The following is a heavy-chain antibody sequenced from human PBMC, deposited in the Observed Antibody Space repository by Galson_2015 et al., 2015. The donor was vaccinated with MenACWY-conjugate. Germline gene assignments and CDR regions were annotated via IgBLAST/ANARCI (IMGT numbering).Heavy chain of an antibody. J-gene: IGHJ4*02. CDR2: IKQDGSEK. D-gene: IGHD2-21*01. Sequence: SLRLSCAASGFTFSSFWMSWVRQAPGKGLECVANIKQDGSEKYYVDSVKGRFTISRDNAQNSLYLQINSLGAEDTAVYYCAGGGATGGAFRYWGQGTLVTVSS. CDR1: GFTFSSFW. CDR3: AGGGATGGAFRY. V-gene: IGHV3-7*03.